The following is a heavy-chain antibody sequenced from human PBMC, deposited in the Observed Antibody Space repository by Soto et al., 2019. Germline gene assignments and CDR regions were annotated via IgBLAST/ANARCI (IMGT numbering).Heavy chain of an antibody. D-gene: IGHD5-18*01. CDR1: GFTFSSYS. CDR3: ARVRTLLDGYSYGGFDY. V-gene: IGHV3-21*01. CDR2: ISSSSSYI. Sequence: GGSLRLSCAASGFTFSSYSMNWVRQAPGKGLEWVSSISSSSSYIYYADSVKGRFTISRDNAKNSLYLQMNSLRAEDTAVYYCARVRTLLDGYSYGGFDYWGQGTLVTVSS. J-gene: IGHJ4*02.